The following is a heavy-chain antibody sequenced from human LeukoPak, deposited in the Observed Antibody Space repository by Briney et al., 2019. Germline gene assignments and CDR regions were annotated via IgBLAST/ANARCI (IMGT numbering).Heavy chain of an antibody. V-gene: IGHV1-2*06. CDR3: ARDRVGDGFTNFYFDY. Sequence: ASVTVSSKASGYTFSDFYMQGVPQAPRQGLDWMGRINLRNGVPTHAPTFRGRVTMTRGPSVTTAYIDIGGLMYDDTAIYYCARDRVGDGFTNFYFDYWGQGSLVTVSS. J-gene: IGHJ4*02. CDR2: INLRNGVP. D-gene: IGHD3-10*01. CDR1: GYTFSDFY.